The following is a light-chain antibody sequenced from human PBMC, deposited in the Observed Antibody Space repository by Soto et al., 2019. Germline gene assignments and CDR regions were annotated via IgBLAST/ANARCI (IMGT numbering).Light chain of an antibody. V-gene: IGLV1-47*02. J-gene: IGLJ2*01. CDR3: ASSYDRLHAVI. CDR1: SSHIVGTNY. CDR2: SNN. Sequence: SVLTQPPSASGSPWREVFISCSGSSSHIVGTNYAHWYQQLSAAAPKLLMHSNNLRPSGVPERISGSKFGTAASLAFSGRLSEDEAVYYCASSYDRLHAVIFGG.